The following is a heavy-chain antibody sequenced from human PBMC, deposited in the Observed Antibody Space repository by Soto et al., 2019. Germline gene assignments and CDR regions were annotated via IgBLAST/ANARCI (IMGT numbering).Heavy chain of an antibody. CDR3: AKDPRGPDY. Sequence: GGSLRLSCVVSGLSFSSYGMSWVRQAPGKGLEWVSGISNSGVYTFYADPVKGRFTISRENSKNTVYLQMNSLRVDDTAIYYCAKDPRGPDYWGRGTLVTVSS. D-gene: IGHD5-12*01. V-gene: IGHV3-23*01. CDR1: GLSFSSYG. CDR2: ISNSGVYT. J-gene: IGHJ4*02.